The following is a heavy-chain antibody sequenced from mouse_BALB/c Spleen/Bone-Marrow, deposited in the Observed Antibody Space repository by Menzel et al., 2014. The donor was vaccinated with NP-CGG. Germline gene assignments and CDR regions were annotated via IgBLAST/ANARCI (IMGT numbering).Heavy chain of an antibody. J-gene: IGHJ2*01. V-gene: IGHV1-80*01. CDR3: AGGENAVDY. CDR1: GYAFSSYW. Sequence: QVQLQQSGAELVRPGSSVKLSCKASGYAFSSYWMNWVKQRPGQGLEWIGQIYTGDSDTDYNGKFKGKATLTADKSSNSANRQLLSLTSKASADYFRAGGENAVDYWGQGTTLTVSS. CDR2: IYTGDSDT.